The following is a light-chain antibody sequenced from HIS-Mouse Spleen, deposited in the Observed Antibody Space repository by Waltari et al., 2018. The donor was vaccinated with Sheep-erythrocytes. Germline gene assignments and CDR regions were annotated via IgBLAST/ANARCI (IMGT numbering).Light chain of an antibody. CDR3: AAWDDSLNGPV. CDR2: SKN. V-gene: IGLV1-44*01. CDR1: SSNIGSNT. Sequence: QSVLTQPPSVSAAPGQKVTISCSGSSSNIGSNTVTWYQQLPGTAPKLLIYSKNRRPSGVPDRFSGSKSGTSASLAISGIQSEDEADYYCAAWDDSLNGPVFGGGTKLTVL. J-gene: IGLJ3*02.